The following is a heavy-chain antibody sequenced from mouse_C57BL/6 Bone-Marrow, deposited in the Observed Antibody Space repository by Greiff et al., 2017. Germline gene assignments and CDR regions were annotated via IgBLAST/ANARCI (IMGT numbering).Heavy chain of an antibody. CDR3: AREGAITTVVARDY. CDR1: GYTFTSYW. V-gene: IGHV1-59*01. Sequence: VQLQQPGAELVRPGTSVKLSCKASGYTFTSYWMHWVKQRPGQGLEWIGVIDPSDSYTNYNQKFKGKATLTVDTSSSTAYMQLSSLTSEDSAVYYCAREGAITTVVARDYWGQGTTLTVSS. D-gene: IGHD1-1*01. J-gene: IGHJ2*01. CDR2: IDPSDSYT.